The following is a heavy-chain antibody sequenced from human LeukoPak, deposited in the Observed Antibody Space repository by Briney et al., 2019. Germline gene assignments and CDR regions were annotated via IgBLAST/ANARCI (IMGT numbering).Heavy chain of an antibody. CDR2: IWYDGSNR. Sequence: GGSLRLPCAASGFTFSSYGMHWVRQAPGKGLEWVAVIWYDGSNRYYADSVKGRFTISRDNSKNTLYLQMNSLRAEDTAVYYCAKDGSSSGFGRNWFDPWGQGTLVTVSS. CDR3: AKDGSSSGFGRNWFDP. V-gene: IGHV3-33*06. J-gene: IGHJ5*02. D-gene: IGHD6-6*01. CDR1: GFTFSSYG.